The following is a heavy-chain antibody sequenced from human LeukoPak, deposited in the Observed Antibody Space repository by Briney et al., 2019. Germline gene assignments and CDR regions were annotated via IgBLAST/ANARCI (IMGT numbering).Heavy chain of an antibody. CDR2: INPNSGGT. V-gene: IGHV1-2*02. Sequence: ASVKVSCKASGYIFTNYAIHWVRQAPGQRLEWMGWINPNSGGTNYAQKFQGRVTMTRDTSISTAYMELSRLRSDDTAVYYCARAGEYSSSWYLNPWGQGTLVTVSS. J-gene: IGHJ5*02. D-gene: IGHD6-13*01. CDR1: GYIFTNYA. CDR3: ARAGEYSSSWYLNP.